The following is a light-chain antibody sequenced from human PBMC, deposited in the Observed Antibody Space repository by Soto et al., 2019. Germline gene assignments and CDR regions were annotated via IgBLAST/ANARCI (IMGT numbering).Light chain of an antibody. V-gene: IGLV2-23*01. CDR3: CSYAGNVV. Sequence: QSVLTQPASVSGSPGQSITISCTGTSSDVVSYNLVSWYQQHPGKAPKLMIYEGSKRPSGVSNRFSGSKSGNTASLTISGLQAEDEADYYCCSYAGNVVFGGGTKLTVL. CDR1: SSDVVSYNL. J-gene: IGLJ2*01. CDR2: EGS.